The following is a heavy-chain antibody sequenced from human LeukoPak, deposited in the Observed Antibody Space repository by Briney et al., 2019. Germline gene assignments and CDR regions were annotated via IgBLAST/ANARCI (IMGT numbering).Heavy chain of an antibody. Sequence: SETLSLTCTVSGGSISSYYWSWIRQPPGKGLEWIGYIYYSGSTNYNPSLKSRVTISVDTSKNQFSLKLSSVTAADTAVYYYARERSCTNGVCEVVWFDPWGQGTLVTVSS. D-gene: IGHD2-8*01. CDR2: IYYSGST. V-gene: IGHV4-59*01. CDR3: ARERSCTNGVCEVVWFDP. CDR1: GGSISSYY. J-gene: IGHJ5*02.